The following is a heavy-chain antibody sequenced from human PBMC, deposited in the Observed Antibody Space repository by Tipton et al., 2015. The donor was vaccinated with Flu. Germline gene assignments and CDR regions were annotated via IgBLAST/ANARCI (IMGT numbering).Heavy chain of an antibody. D-gene: IGHD6-19*01. CDR1: GFTFSSHW. Sequence: LSLTCAASGFTFSSHWMYWVRQVPGKGLVWVSRIGPDGSTTNYEDSVEGRFTISSDSAKNTLYLQMNNLRAEDTAVYFCARGSNGWPGIDFWGQGTLVTVSS. V-gene: IGHV3-74*01. CDR3: ARGSNGWPGIDF. J-gene: IGHJ4*02. CDR2: IGPDGSTT.